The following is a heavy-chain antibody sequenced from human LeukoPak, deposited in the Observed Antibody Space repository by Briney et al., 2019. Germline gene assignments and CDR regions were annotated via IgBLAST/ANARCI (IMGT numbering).Heavy chain of an antibody. D-gene: IGHD6-13*01. CDR2: IHDSGST. CDR3: ARVVAAAGNNWFDP. CDR1: DDSITMYY. J-gene: IGHJ5*02. V-gene: IGHV4-59*12. Sequence: PSETLSLTCSVSDDSITMYYWTWIRQPPGKGLEWIAYIHDSGSTYNNPSLKSRLSISIDTSKNQFSLKLNSVTAADTAVYYCARVVAAAGNNWFDPWGQGTLVTVSS.